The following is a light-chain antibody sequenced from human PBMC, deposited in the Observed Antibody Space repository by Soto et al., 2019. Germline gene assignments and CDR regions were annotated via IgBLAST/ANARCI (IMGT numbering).Light chain of an antibody. V-gene: IGLV2-8*01. CDR2: EVS. Sequence: QSALTQPPSASGSPGQSVTISCTGTSSDVGGYNYVSWYQQHPGKAPKLMIYEVSKRPSGVPDRFSGSKSGNTASLTVSGLQAEDEADYYCSSYAGTKHHHGFGTGTKVTVL. CDR1: SSDVGGYNY. J-gene: IGLJ1*01. CDR3: SSYAGTKHHHG.